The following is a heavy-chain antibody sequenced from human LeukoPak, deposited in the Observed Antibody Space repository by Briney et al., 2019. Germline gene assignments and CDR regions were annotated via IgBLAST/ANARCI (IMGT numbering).Heavy chain of an antibody. CDR3: ATIAAAGTGFDY. D-gene: IGHD6-13*01. CDR1: GYSISSGGYY. V-gene: IGHV4-30-2*01. Sequence: TLSLTCTVSGYSISSGGYYWSWIRQPPGKGLEWIGYIYHSGSTYYNPSLKSRVTISVDRSKNQFSLKLSSVTAADTAVYYCATIAAAGTGFDYWGQGTLVTVSS. CDR2: IYHSGST. J-gene: IGHJ4*02.